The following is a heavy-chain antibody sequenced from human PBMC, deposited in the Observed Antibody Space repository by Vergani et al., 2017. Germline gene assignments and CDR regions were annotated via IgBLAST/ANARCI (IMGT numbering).Heavy chain of an antibody. D-gene: IGHD6-19*01. CDR2: IYYSGST. V-gene: IGHV4-30-4*08. Sequence: QVQLQESGPGLVKPSQTLSLTCTVSGGSISSGDYYWSWIRQPPGKGLEWIGYIYYSGSTYYNQSLKSRVTLSVDTSKNQFSLKLSSVTAADTAVYYCARVAVVVAGTVDYWGQGTLVSVSS. J-gene: IGHJ4*02. CDR1: GGSISSGDYY. CDR3: ARVAVVVAGTVDY.